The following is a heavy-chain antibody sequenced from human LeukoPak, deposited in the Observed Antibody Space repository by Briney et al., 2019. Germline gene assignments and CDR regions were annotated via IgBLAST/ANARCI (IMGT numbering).Heavy chain of an antibody. J-gene: IGHJ4*02. D-gene: IGHD3-9*01. V-gene: IGHV4-59*12. CDR1: GGSISSYY. CDR3: AREGVYYDILAAYYRPYYFDF. Sequence: PSETLSLTCTVSGGSISSYYWGWIRQPPGKGLEWIGYIYYSGSTNYNPSLKSRLTISVDTSKNQFSLKLGSVTAADTAVYYCAREGVYYDILAAYYRPYYFDFWGQGTLVTVYS. CDR2: IYYSGST.